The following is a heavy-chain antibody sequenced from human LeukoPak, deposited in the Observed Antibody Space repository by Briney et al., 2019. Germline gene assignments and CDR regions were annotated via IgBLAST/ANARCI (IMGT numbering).Heavy chain of an antibody. D-gene: IGHD6-13*01. CDR2: ISSSGSTI. J-gene: IGHJ5*02. V-gene: IGHV3-48*03. CDR1: GFTFSSYE. CDR3: AKDGYSSSWYGENWFDP. Sequence: GGSLRLSCAASGFTFSSYEMNWVRRAPGKGLEWVSYISSSGSTIYYADSVKGRFTISRDNSKNTLYLQMNSLRAEDTAVYYCAKDGYSSSWYGENWFDPWGQGTLVTVSS.